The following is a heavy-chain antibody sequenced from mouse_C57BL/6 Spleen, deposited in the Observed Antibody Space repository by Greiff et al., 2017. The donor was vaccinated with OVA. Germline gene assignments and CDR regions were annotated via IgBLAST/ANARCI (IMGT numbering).Heavy chain of an antibody. CDR2: INPSNGGT. Sequence: QVQLQQPGTELVKPGASVKLSCKASGSTFTSYWMPWLKQRPGQGLEWIGNINPSNGGTNYNEKFKSKATLTVDKSSSTAYMQLSSLTSEDSAVYYCARGYYGSSYGFAYWGQGTLVTVSA. CDR3: ARGYYGSSYGFAY. CDR1: GSTFTSYW. D-gene: IGHD1-1*01. V-gene: IGHV1-53*01. J-gene: IGHJ3*01.